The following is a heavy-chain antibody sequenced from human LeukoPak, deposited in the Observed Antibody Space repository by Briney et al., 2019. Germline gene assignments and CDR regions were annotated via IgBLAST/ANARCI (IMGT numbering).Heavy chain of an antibody. CDR2: ISSSSSYI. V-gene: IGHV3-21*01. CDR1: GFTFSSYS. D-gene: IGHD3-22*01. Sequence: GGSLRLSCAASGFTFSSYSMNWVRQAPGKGLEWVSSISSSSSYIYYADSVKGRSTISRDNAKNSLYLQLNSLRAEDTAVYYCARAHYYDSSGYYYDVTWGQGTLVTVSS. CDR3: ARAHYYDSSGYYYDVT. J-gene: IGHJ5*02.